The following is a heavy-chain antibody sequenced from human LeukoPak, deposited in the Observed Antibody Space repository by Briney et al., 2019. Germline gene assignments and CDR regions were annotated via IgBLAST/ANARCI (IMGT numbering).Heavy chain of an antibody. CDR2: ITSSGSTM. J-gene: IGHJ4*02. D-gene: IGHD3-22*01. Sequence: GGSLRLSCVVSGFTFSDCYMNWIRQAPGKGLEWVSYITSSGSTMYYADSVKGRFTISRDNDENSLSLQMSSLRAEDTAVYYCARGGYYGSGYYFDYWGQGTLVTVSS. CDR3: ARGGYYGSGYYFDY. CDR1: GFTFSDCY. V-gene: IGHV3-11*01.